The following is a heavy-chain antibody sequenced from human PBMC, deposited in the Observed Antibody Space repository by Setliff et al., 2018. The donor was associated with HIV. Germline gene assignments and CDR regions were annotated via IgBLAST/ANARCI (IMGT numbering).Heavy chain of an antibody. CDR1: GFTFSNFW. V-gene: IGHV3-7*01. J-gene: IGHJ3*02. Sequence: GESLKISCAASGFTFSNFWMTWVRQAPGKGLEWVANINEDGSEKFYADSVKGRFTISRDTSKNTLYLQMNSLRAEDTGVYYCARGRESAFDIWGQGTMVTVSS. CDR3: ARGRESAFDI. CDR2: INEDGSEK.